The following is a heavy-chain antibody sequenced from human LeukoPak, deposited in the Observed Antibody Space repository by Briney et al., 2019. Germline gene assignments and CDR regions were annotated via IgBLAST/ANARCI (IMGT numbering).Heavy chain of an antibody. J-gene: IGHJ4*02. D-gene: IGHD6-19*01. Sequence: SETLSLTCTVSGGSISSYYWSWIRQPAGKGLEWIGRIYTSGSTNYNPSLKSRVTTSVDTSKNQFSLKLSSVTAADTAVYYCTGSGWYESDYWGQGTLVTVSS. CDR2: IYTSGST. CDR3: TGSGWYESDY. V-gene: IGHV4-4*07. CDR1: GGSISSYY.